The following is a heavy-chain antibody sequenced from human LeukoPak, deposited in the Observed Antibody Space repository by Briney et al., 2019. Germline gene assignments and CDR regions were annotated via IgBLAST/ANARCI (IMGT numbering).Heavy chain of an antibody. CDR1: GFTVSSNY. V-gene: IGHV3-21*01. D-gene: IGHD2-8*02. CDR3: ARRLVATPMDV. J-gene: IGHJ6*02. CDR2: ISSSSSYI. Sequence: AGGSLRLSCAASGFTVSSNYMSWVRQAPGKGLEWVSSISSSSSYIYYADSVKGRFTISRDNAKNSLYLQMNSLRAEDTAVYYCARRLVATPMDVWGQGTTVTVSS.